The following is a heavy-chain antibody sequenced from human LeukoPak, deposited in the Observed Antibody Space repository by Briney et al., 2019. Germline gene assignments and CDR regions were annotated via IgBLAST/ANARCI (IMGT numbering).Heavy chain of an antibody. CDR3: ARGRNDNGGMFFDS. CDR1: GGSIRSYY. V-gene: IGHV4-59*01. D-gene: IGHD4-23*01. Sequence: PSETLSLTCTVSGGSIRSYYWNWIRQAPGKGLEWVGFISYSGYTSYSPSVKSRVAISVDTAKSQFPLRLNSMTAADTAIYYCARGRNDNGGMFFDSWAQGNLVTVSS. J-gene: IGHJ4*02. CDR2: ISYSGYT.